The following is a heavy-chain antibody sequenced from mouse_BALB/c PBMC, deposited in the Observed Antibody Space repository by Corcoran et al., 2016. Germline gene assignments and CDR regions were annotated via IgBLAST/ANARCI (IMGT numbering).Heavy chain of an antibody. V-gene: IGHV9-3-1*01. J-gene: IGHJ1*01. Sequence: QIQLVQAGPELKKPGETVKISCKASGYTFTNYGMNWVKQAPGKGLKGMGWINTYTGEPTYADDFKGRFAYSLETSASNAYLQINNLKNEDTATYFCARIYYGNPDWYLDVLCAGTTVTVSS. CDR1: GYTFTNYG. CDR2: INTYTGEP. CDR3: ARIYYGNPDWYLDV. D-gene: IGHD2-1*01.